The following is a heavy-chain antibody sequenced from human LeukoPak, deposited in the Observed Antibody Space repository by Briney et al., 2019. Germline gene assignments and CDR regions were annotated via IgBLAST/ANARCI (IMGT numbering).Heavy chain of an antibody. V-gene: IGHV5-51*01. CDR1: GYSFTSSW. CDR3: ASAGDSSSWAPPEY. CDR2: IYPGDSDT. Sequence: GESLKISSKGSGYSFTSSWIGWVRQMPGKGLEWMGIIYPGDSDTKYSPSFQGQVTISADKSISTAYLQWSSLKASDTAMYYCASAGDSSSWAPPEYWGQGTLVTVSS. D-gene: IGHD6-13*01. J-gene: IGHJ4*02.